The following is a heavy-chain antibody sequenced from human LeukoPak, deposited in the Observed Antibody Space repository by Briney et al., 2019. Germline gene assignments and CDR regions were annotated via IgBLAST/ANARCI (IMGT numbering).Heavy chain of an antibody. CDR2: IYHSGST. Sequence: PSETLSLTCTVSGYSISSGYDWGWIRQPPGKGLEWIGSIYHSGSTYYNPSLKSRVTISVDTSKNQFSLKLSSVTAADTAVYYCARKNYDFWSGPPSGSKLILDYYYYYYMDVWGKGTTVTVSS. V-gene: IGHV4-38-2*02. CDR3: ARKNYDFWSGPPSGSKLILDYYYYYYMDV. D-gene: IGHD3-3*01. CDR1: GYSISSGYD. J-gene: IGHJ6*03.